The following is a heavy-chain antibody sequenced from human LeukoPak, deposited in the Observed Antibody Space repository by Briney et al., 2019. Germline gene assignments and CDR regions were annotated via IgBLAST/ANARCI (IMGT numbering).Heavy chain of an antibody. Sequence: ASVKVSCKASGYTFTSYGISWVRQAPGQGLEWMGWISAYNGNKNYQQKLQGRVTMTTDTSTSTAYMELRSLRSDDTAVYYCARVNDYDILTGPYYFDYWGQGTLVTVSS. D-gene: IGHD3-9*01. J-gene: IGHJ4*02. CDR3: ARVNDYDILTGPYYFDY. V-gene: IGHV1-18*01. CDR2: ISAYNGNK. CDR1: GYTFTSYG.